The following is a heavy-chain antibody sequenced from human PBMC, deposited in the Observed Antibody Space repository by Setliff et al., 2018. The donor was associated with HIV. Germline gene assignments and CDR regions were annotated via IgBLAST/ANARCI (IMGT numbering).Heavy chain of an antibody. J-gene: IGHJ4*02. V-gene: IGHV3-30*02. CDR2: IRYDGSNK. CDR3: AKIQNPQGYYYDRSGYYPHPGSPDY. D-gene: IGHD3-22*01. Sequence: PGGSLRLSCAASGFTFSSYGMHWVRQAPGKGLEWVAFIRYDGSNKYYADSVKGRFTISRDNSKNTLYLQMNSLRAEDTALYYWAKIQNPQGYYYDRSGYYPHPGSPDYWGQGTLVTVSS. CDR1: GFTFSSYG.